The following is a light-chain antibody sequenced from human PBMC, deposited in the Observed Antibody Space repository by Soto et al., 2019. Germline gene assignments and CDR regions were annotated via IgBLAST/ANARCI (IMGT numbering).Light chain of an antibody. J-gene: IGKJ1*01. V-gene: IGKV1-5*01. CDR2: DAS. CDR3: QQYNSNLPRT. CDR1: QSIDRW. Sequence: DIQMTQSPSILSSSVGDRVTLTCRASQSIDRWLAWYQQKPGKAPKLLIYDASSLASGVPSSFSGSGSGTELSHTISGRQPDDFATYYYQQYNSNLPRTIGQGTKVEIK.